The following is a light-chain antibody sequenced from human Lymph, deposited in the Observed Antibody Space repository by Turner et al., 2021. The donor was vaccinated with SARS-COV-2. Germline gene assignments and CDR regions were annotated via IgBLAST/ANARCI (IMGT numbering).Light chain of an antibody. CDR3: QHWNDNPYT. CDR2: ATS. J-gene: IGKJ4*02. CDR1: SSVSY. V-gene: IGKV3D-20*02. Sequence: FVLSQFPAILSASPGEKVTMTCRATSSVSYMHWYQQKPGSSPKAWIYATSNLASGVPDRFSGSGSGTSYSLTISRVEAEDAATYYCQHWNDNPYTFGGGTKLEIK.